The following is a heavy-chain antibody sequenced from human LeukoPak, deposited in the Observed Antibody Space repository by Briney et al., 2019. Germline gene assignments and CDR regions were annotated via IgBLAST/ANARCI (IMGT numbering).Heavy chain of an antibody. J-gene: IGHJ4*02. CDR3: ARVGSNYYGSGSSRYFDY. D-gene: IGHD3-10*01. Sequence: ASVKVSCKASGYTFTGYYMHWVRQAPGQGLEWMVWINPNSGGTNYAQKFQGRVTMTRDTSISTAYMELSRLRSDDTAVYYCARVGSNYYGSGSSRYFDYWGQGTLVTVSS. V-gene: IGHV1-2*02. CDR2: INPNSGGT. CDR1: GYTFTGYY.